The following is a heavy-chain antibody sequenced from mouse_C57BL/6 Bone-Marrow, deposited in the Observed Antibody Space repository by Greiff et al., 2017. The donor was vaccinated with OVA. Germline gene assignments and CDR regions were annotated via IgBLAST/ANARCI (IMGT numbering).Heavy chain of an antibody. CDR2: INPNNGGT. D-gene: IGHD1-1*01. J-gene: IGHJ1*03. CDR1: GYTFTDYN. V-gene: IGHV1-18*01. Sequence: VQLQQSGAELVKPGASVKIPCKASGYTFTDYNMDWVKQSHGKSLEWIGDINPNNGGTIYNQKFKGKATLTVDKSSSTAYMELRSLTSEDTAVYYCARSRDYYGSSYWYFDVWGTGTTVTVSS. CDR3: ARSRDYYGSSYWYFDV.